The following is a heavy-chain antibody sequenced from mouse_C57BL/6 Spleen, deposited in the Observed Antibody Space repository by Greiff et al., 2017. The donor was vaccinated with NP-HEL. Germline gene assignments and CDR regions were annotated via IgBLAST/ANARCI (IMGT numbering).Heavy chain of an antibody. J-gene: IGHJ2*01. CDR1: GFNIKNTY. CDR3: SRSSLYESIFGFDD. V-gene: IGHV14-3*01. CDR2: IDPANGNT. D-gene: IGHD1-1*01. Sequence: VQLQQSVAELVRPGASVKLSCTASGFNIKNTYMHWVKQRPEQGLEWIGRIDPANGNTKYAPKFKGKATITADTSSNTAYLQLSGLTSEDTAIYYCSRSSLYESIFGFDDWGQGTTLTVSS.